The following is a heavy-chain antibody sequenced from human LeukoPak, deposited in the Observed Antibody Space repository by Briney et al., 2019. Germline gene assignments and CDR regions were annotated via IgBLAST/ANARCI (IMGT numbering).Heavy chain of an antibody. V-gene: IGHV6-1*01. J-gene: IGHJ5*02. CDR1: GDSISSNSAT. CDR3: AKDRGGSSSDWFDP. Sequence: SQTLSLTCAISGDSISSNSATWNWIRQSPSRGLEWLGRTYYRSRWYNDYAVSVKSRIIINSDTSKNQFSLQLNSVTPENTAVYYCAKDRGGSSSDWFDPWGQGTLVIVSA. CDR2: TYYRSRWYN. D-gene: IGHD6-6*01.